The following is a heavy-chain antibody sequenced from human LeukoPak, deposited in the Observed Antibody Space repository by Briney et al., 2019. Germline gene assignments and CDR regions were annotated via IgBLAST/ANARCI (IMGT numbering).Heavy chain of an antibody. CDR1: GFTFSSYW. CDR3: ARERMYSGSGSTYPYYDY. D-gene: IGHD3-10*01. V-gene: IGHV3-7*01. Sequence: PGGSLRLSCAASGFTFSSYWMSWFRQSPGKGLEWVPNIKPDGSEKYFMDSVKGRFTISRDNAKNALYLEMNSLRAEDTAEYFCARERMYSGSGSTYPYYDYWGQGTLVTVSS. CDR2: IKPDGSEK. J-gene: IGHJ4*02.